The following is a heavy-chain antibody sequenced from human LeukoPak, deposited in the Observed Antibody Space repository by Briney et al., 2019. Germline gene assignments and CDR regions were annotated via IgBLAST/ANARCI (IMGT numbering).Heavy chain of an antibody. CDR1: GGSISSSSYY. CDR3: ASEVVAARRVWGY. V-gene: IGHV4-39*07. J-gene: IGHJ4*02. CDR2: IYYSGST. D-gene: IGHD6-6*01. Sequence: PSETLSLTCTVSGGSISSSSYYWGWVRQPPGKGLEWIGSIYYSGSTYYNPSLKSRVTISVDTSKNQFSLKLSSVTAADTAVYYCASEVVAARRVWGYWGQGTLVTVSS.